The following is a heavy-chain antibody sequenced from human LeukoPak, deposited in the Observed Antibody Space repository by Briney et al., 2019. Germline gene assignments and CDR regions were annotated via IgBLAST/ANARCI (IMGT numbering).Heavy chain of an antibody. D-gene: IGHD3-10*01. V-gene: IGHV1-2*02. CDR2: INPNSGGT. CDR3: ARVGYDSRTYYIGDY. J-gene: IGHJ4*02. CDR1: GYTFTGYY. Sequence: ASVKVSCKASGYTFTGYYMHWVRQAPGQGLEWMGWINPNSGGTNYAQKFQGRVTMTRDTSISTAYMELSRLRSDDTAVYYCARVGYDSRTYYIGDYWGQGTLVTVSS.